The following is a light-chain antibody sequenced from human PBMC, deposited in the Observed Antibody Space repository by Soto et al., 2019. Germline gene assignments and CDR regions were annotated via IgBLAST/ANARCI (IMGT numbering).Light chain of an antibody. CDR3: MQALQSLT. J-gene: IGKJ5*01. V-gene: IGKV2-28*01. CDR1: RSLLYNNTYNY. CDR2: FGS. Sequence: EIVMTQSPLTLPVTPGEPASISCRSIRSLLYNNTYNYLDWYVQKPGQSPQLLIYFGSNRAPGVPDRFSGSGSGTDFTLKINRVEAEDVGTYYCMQALQSLTFGQGTRLENK.